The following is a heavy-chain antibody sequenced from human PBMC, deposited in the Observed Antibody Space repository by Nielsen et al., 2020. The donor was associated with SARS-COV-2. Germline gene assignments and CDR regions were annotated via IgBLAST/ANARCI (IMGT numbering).Heavy chain of an antibody. Sequence: GESLKISCAASGFSVIRYYTTWVRQAPGKGLEWVANIKLDGSEQYFVDSVRGRFAISRDNAKNSLYLQMNSLRAEDTAVYYCARDWDYYDSSGFDYWGQGTLVTVSS. CDR3: ARDWDYYDSSGFDY. J-gene: IGHJ4*02. V-gene: IGHV3-7*01. CDR1: GFSVIRYY. CDR2: IKLDGSEQ. D-gene: IGHD3-22*01.